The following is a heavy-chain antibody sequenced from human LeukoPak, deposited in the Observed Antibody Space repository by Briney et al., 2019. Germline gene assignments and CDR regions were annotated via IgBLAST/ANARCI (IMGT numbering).Heavy chain of an antibody. CDR2: YTGNT. CDR3: ARGEKPYDY. D-gene: IGHD1-26*01. V-gene: IGHV1-18*01. Sequence: YTGNTIDAQKFQGRVTMTTDTSTSTAYMELRSLRYDDTAVYYCARGEKPYDYWGQGTLVSVSS. J-gene: IGHJ4*02.